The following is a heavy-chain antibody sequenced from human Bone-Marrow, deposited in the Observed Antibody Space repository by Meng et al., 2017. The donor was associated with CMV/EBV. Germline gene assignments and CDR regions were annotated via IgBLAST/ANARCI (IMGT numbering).Heavy chain of an antibody. D-gene: IGHD5-12*01. J-gene: IGHJ4*02. Sequence: ESLKISCAASGFTFSSYWMHWVRQAPGKGLEWIGYIYYSGSTNYNPSLKSRVTISVDTSKNQSSLKLSSVTAADTAVYYCASLSGYATYFDYWGQGTLVTVSS. CDR2: IYYSGST. CDR3: ASLSGYATYFDY. CDR1: GFTFSSYW. V-gene: IGHV4-59*01.